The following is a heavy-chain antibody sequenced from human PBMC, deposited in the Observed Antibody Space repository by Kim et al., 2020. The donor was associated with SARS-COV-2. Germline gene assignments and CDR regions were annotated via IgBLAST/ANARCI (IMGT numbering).Heavy chain of an antibody. CDR2: LNPNSGNT. D-gene: IGHD3-22*01. V-gene: IGHV1-8*01. CDR1: GYTFTSYD. CDR3: ASLHYDSSGYYYRFLYYYGMDV. J-gene: IGHJ6*02. Sequence: ASEKVSCKASGYTFTSYDINWVRQATGQGLEWMGWLNPNSGNTGYAQKFQGRVTMTRNTSISTAYMELSSLRSEDTAVYYCASLHYDSSGYYYRFLYYYGMDVWGQGTTVTVSS.